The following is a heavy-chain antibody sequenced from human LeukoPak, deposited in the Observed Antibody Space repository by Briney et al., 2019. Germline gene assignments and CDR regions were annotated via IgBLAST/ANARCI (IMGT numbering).Heavy chain of an antibody. CDR2: INHSGST. D-gene: IGHD2-15*01. V-gene: IGHV4-34*01. CDR3: ARGQDVVTSLKY. J-gene: IGHJ4*02. CDR1: GGSFSGYY. Sequence: SETLSLTCAVYGGSFSGYYWSWIRRPPGKGLEWIGEINHSGSTNYNPSLKSRVTISVDTSKNQFSLKLSFVTAADTAVYYCARGQDVVTSLKYWGQGTLVTVSS.